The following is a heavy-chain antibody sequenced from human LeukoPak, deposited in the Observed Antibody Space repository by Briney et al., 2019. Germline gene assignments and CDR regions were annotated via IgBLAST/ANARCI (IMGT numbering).Heavy chain of an antibody. D-gene: IGHD2/OR15-2a*01. CDR1: GGSISSGVYY. CDR3: ARGEAGCCGTTPNYYYGMDV. Sequence: SETLSLTCTVSGGSISSGVYYWSWLRQHPGKGLEWIGYIYYSGSTYYNPSLKSRVTISVDTSKNQFSLKLSSVTAADTAVYYCARGEAGCCGTTPNYYYGMDVWGQGTTVTVSS. V-gene: IGHV4-31*03. J-gene: IGHJ6*02. CDR2: IYYSGST.